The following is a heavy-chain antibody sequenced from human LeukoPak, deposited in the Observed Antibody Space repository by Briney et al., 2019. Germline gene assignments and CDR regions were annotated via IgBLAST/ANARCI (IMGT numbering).Heavy chain of an antibody. V-gene: IGHV4-4*07. CDR3: ARGGGAYYYGSGSYYTLYYYYGMDV. CDR1: GGSISSYY. J-gene: IGHJ6*02. Sequence: SETLSLTCTVSGGSISSYYWSWIRQPAGKGLEWIGRIYTSGSTNYNPSLKSRVTMSVDTSKNQFSLKLSSVTAADTAVYYCARGGGAYYYGSGSYYTLYYYYGMDVWGQGTTVTVSS. D-gene: IGHD3-10*01. CDR2: IYTSGST.